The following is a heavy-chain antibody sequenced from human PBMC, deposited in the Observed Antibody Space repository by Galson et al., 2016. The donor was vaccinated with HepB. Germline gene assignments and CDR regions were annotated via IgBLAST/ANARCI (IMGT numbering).Heavy chain of an antibody. Sequence: SVKVSCKASGYTFTSYAIHWVRQAPGQRLEWMGWTNNANGNTEYSQSFQGRVTFTRDTSASTAYMELSSLRSEDTAVYYCARDGGSGWSRLWWGQGALVTVSS. CDR2: TNNANGNT. CDR1: GYTFTSYA. CDR3: ARDGGSGWSRLW. D-gene: IGHD6-19*01. V-gene: IGHV1-3*04. J-gene: IGHJ4*02.